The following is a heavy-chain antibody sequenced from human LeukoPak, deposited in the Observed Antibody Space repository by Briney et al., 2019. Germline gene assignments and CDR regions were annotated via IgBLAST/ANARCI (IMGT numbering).Heavy chain of an antibody. CDR3: ARDSDIVVVPAPGP. D-gene: IGHD2-2*01. J-gene: IGHJ5*02. CDR2: ISAYNGNT. CDR1: GYTFTSYG. V-gene: IGHV1-18*01. Sequence: ASAKVSCKASGYTFTSYGISWVRQAPGQGLEWIGWISAYNGNTNYAQKLQGRVTMTTDTSTSTAYMELRSLRSDDTAVYYCARDSDIVVVPAPGPWGQGTLVTVSS.